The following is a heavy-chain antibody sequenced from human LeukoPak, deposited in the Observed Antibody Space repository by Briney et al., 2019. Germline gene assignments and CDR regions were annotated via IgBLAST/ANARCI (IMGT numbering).Heavy chain of an antibody. CDR2: IYDSGST. CDR3: ARVGGTDYYYYGMDV. Sequence: SETLSLTCTVSGGSISSYYWSWIRQPPGKGLEWIGYIYDSGSTNYNPSLKSRVTISVDTSKNQFSLKLSSVTAADTAVYYCARVGGTDYYYYGMDVWGQGTTVTVSS. D-gene: IGHD1-1*01. CDR1: GGSISSYY. J-gene: IGHJ6*02. V-gene: IGHV4-59*01.